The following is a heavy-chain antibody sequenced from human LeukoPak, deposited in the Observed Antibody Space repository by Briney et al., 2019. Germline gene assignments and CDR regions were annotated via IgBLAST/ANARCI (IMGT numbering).Heavy chain of an antibody. CDR2: ISGSSDTT. D-gene: IGHD5-18*01. V-gene: IGHV3-23*01. Sequence: PGGSLRLSCAASGFSLSSYAMSWVRQAPGRGLEWVSAISGSSDTTYYADSVKGRFTISRDNSKNTLYLQMNSLRAEDTAVYYCANREGGYTYDPFDYWGQGTLVTVSS. CDR3: ANREGGYTYDPFDY. CDR1: GFSLSSYA. J-gene: IGHJ4*02.